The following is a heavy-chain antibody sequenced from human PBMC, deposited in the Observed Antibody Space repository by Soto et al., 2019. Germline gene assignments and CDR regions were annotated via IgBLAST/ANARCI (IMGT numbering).Heavy chain of an antibody. CDR3: AKDKYFLGV. J-gene: IGHJ3*01. V-gene: IGHV3-23*01. CDR1: GFSFSSSA. Sequence: GGSLRLSCAASGFSFSSSAMSWVRQAPGKGLEWVSVISYTGGTTDYADSVKGRFTISRDNSKDTLYLQMNSLRVEDTAVYYCAKDKYFLGVWGQGTMVTVSS. D-gene: IGHD3-9*01. CDR2: ISYTGGTT.